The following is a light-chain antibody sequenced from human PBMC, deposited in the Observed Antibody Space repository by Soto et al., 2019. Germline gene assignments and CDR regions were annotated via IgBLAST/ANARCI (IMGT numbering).Light chain of an antibody. CDR1: SGHRNYA. CDR3: QTWGSGIVV. CDR2: LNSDGSH. J-gene: IGLJ2*01. Sequence: QLVLTQSHSASAYLGASVKLTCTLSSGHRNYAIAWHQQQSEKGPRYLMKLNSDGSHSKGDGIPDRFSGSSSGAERYLTISSLQSEDEADYYCQTWGSGIVVFGGGTKVTVL. V-gene: IGLV4-69*01.